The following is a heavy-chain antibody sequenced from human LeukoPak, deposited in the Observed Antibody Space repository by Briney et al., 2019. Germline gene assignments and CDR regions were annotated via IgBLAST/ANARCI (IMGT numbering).Heavy chain of an antibody. V-gene: IGHV3-74*01. CDR1: GFTFSSYS. CDR2: INSDGSST. Sequence: GGSLRLSCAASGFTFSSYSMNWVRQAPGKGLVWVSRINSDGSSTSYADSVKGRFTISRDNAKNTLYLQMNSLRAEDTAVYYCARDSRYDSSGYYRYWGQGTLVTVSS. D-gene: IGHD3-22*01. J-gene: IGHJ4*02. CDR3: ARDSRYDSSGYYRY.